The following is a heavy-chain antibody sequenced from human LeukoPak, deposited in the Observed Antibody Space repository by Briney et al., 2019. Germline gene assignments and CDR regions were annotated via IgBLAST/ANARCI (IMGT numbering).Heavy chain of an antibody. CDR2: INPSGGST. D-gene: IGHD2-21*02. J-gene: IGHJ3*02. CDR3: AEAYCGGDCYSIGEDAFDI. CDR1: GYTFTSYY. V-gene: IGHV1-46*01. Sequence: GASVKVSCKASGYTFTSYYMHWVRQAPGQGLEWMGIINPSGGSTSYAQKFQGRVTMTRDTSTSTVYMELSSLRSEDTAVYYCAEAYCGGDCYSIGEDAFDIWGQGTMVTVSS.